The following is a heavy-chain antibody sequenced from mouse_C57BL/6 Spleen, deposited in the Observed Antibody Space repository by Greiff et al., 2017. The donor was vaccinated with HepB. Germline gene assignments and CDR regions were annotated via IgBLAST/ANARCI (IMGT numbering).Heavy chain of an antibody. CDR2: INPSTGGT. CDR3: ARGNPRGFAY. V-gene: IGHV1-42*01. Sequence: DVQLVESGPELVKPGASVKISCKASGYSFTGYYMNWVKQSPEKSLEWIGEINPSTGGTTYNQKFKAKATLTVDKSSSTAYMQLKSLTSEDSAVYYCARGNPRGFAYWGQGTLVTVSA. J-gene: IGHJ3*01. CDR1: GYSFTGYY.